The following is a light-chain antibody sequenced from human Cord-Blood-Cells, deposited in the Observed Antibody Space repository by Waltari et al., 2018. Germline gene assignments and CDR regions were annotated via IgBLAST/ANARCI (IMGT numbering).Light chain of an antibody. CDR2: DVS. CDR1: SRDVGGYNY. V-gene: IGLV2-14*01. Sequence: SALTQPASVSGSPGQSTTLSCTGTSRDVGGYNYVSWYQQHPGKAPKLMIYDVSNRPSGVSNRFSGSKSGNTASLTISGLQAEDEADYYCSSYTSSSTWVFGGGTKLTVL. CDR3: SSYTSSSTWV. J-gene: IGLJ3*02.